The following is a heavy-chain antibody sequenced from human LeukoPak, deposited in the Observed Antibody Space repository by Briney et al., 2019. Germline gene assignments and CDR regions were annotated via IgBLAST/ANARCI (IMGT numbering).Heavy chain of an antibody. V-gene: IGHV1-18*01. CDR1: GYTFTSYG. Sequence: GASVNVSCKATGYTFTSYGISWVRHAPGQGKEWMGWVSAYNGNTNYAQNLQRRVTMTTDTSTSTAHMELRSLRADDTAVYYCAREVHSSGWYYVAFDIWGQGTMVTVSS. CDR2: VSAYNGNT. J-gene: IGHJ3*02. CDR3: AREVHSSGWYYVAFDI. D-gene: IGHD6-19*01.